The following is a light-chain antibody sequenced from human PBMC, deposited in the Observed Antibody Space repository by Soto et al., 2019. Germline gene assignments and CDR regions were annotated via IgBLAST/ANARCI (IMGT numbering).Light chain of an antibody. CDR2: VAS. Sequence: EIVLTQSPGILSWSPGERATLSCRASQSVSSSYLAWYQQKPGQAPGLLIPVASSRATGIPDRISGSGSGTDFTLSISRLEAADMSVYSCPNYDSSPPYTFGQGTKMDIK. CDR3: PNYDSSPPYT. CDR1: QSVSSSY. V-gene: IGKV3-20*01. J-gene: IGKJ2*01.